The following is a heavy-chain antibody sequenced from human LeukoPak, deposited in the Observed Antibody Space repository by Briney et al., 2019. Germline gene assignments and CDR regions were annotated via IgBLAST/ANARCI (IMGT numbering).Heavy chain of an antibody. V-gene: IGHV4-39*07. J-gene: IGHJ3*02. Sequence: SETLSLTCTVSGGSIRSSSYYWGWIRQPPGKGLEWIGSIYYTGSTYYNPSLKSRVTISVDTSKNQFSLKLSSVTAADTAVYYCARGISAFDIWGQGTMVTVSS. D-gene: IGHD2-21*01. CDR3: ARGISAFDI. CDR2: IYYTGST. CDR1: GGSIRSSSYY.